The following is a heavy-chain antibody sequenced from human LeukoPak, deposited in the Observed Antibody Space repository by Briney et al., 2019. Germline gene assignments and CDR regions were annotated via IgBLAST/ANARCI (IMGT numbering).Heavy chain of an antibody. CDR2: IRNDGSNK. Sequence: GGSLRLSCAASGFTFSGSAMHWVRQASGKGLEWVAFIRNDGSNKYYADSVKGRFTISRDNSKNTLYLQMNSLRAEDTAVYYCAKLLSNSGRFLYWGQGTLVTVSS. D-gene: IGHD4-23*01. J-gene: IGHJ4*02. V-gene: IGHV3-30*02. CDR1: GFTFSGSA. CDR3: AKLLSNSGRFLY.